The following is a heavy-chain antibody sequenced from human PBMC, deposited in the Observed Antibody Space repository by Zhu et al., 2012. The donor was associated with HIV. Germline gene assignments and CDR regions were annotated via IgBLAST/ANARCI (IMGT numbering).Heavy chain of an antibody. CDR2: IYYSGST. CDR3: ARAPGAAAGVYYYYYMDV. Sequence: QVQLQESGPGLVKPSQTLSLTCAVSGGSISSGDYYWSWIRQPPGKGLEWIGYIYYSGSTYYNPSLKSRVTISVDTSKNQFSLKLSSVTAADTAVYYCARAPGAAAGVYYYYYMDVWGKGATVTVSS. D-gene: IGHD6-13*01. V-gene: IGHV4-30-4*08. CDR1: GGSISSGDYY. J-gene: IGHJ6*03.